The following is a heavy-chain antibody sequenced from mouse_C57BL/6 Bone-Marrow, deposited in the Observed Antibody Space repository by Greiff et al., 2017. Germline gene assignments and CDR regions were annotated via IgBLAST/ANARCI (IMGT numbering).Heavy chain of an antibody. CDR3: ARHEDYSNYFDY. D-gene: IGHD2-5*01. J-gene: IGHJ2*01. V-gene: IGHV1-62-2*01. Sequence: VQVVESGAELVKPGASVKLSCKASGYTFTEYTIHWVKQRSGQGLEWIGWFYPGSGSIKYNEKFKDKATLTADKSSSTVYMEFSRLTSEDSAVYFCARHEDYSNYFDYWGQGTTLTVSS. CDR1: GYTFTEYT. CDR2: FYPGSGSI.